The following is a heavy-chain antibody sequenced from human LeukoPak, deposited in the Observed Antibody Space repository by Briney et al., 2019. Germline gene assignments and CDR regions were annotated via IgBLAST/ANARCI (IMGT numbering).Heavy chain of an antibody. CDR1: GFTVSSNY. V-gene: IGHV3-53*01. CDR3: ARERSNYFDY. J-gene: IGHJ4*02. CDR2: IYSGGST. D-gene: IGHD3-10*01. Sequence: GGTLRLSCAASGFTVSSNYMSWVRQAPGKGLEWVSVIYSGGSTYYADSVKGRFTISRDNSKNTLYLQMNSLRAEDTAVYYCARERSNYFDYWGQGTLVTVSS.